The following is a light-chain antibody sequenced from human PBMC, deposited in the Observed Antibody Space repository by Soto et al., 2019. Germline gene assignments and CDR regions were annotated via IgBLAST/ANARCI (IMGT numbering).Light chain of an antibody. CDR2: DAS. J-gene: IGKJ1*01. CDR3: QQYNSYSGT. Sequence: DIQMTQSPSTLSASVGDRVTITCRASQSVSSWLAWYQQKPGKAPKLLIYDASSLESGVPSRFSGSGSGTEFTLTISSLQPDDFATYYCQQYNSYSGTFGQGTKV. CDR1: QSVSSW. V-gene: IGKV1-5*01.